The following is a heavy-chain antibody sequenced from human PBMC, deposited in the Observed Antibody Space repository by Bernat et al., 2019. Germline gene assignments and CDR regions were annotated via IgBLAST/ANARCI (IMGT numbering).Heavy chain of an antibody. Sequence: QVQLQESGPGLVKPSEALSLTCTVSGDSISSSYWSWIRQPPGKALEWMGYSSYSGGTNYNPSLNSRVSMSLDTSKNQFSVKLSSVTAADTAVYYCARHAYDSGWYLGYWGQGTLVTVSS. V-gene: IGHV4-59*08. CDR1: GDSISSSY. J-gene: IGHJ4*02. CDR3: ARHAYDSGWYLGY. CDR2: SSYSGGT. D-gene: IGHD6-19*01.